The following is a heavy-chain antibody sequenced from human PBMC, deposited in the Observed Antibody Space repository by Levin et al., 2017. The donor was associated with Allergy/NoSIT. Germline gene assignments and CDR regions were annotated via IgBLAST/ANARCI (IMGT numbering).Heavy chain of an antibody. CDR3: AVNYYDSSGYYYPLADY. J-gene: IGHJ4*02. CDR1: GYTFTGYY. CDR2: INPNSGGT. Sequence: ASVKVSCKASGYTFTGYYMHWVRQAPGQGLEWMGWINPNSGGTNYAQKFQGRVTMTRDTSISTAYMELSRLRSDDTAVYYCAVNYYDSSGYYYPLADYWGQGTLVTVSS. D-gene: IGHD3-22*01. V-gene: IGHV1-2*02.